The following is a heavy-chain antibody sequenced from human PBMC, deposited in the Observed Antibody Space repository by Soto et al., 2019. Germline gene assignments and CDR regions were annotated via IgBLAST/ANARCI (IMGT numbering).Heavy chain of an antibody. CDR1: GFTFSSYW. J-gene: IGHJ4*02. Sequence: GGSLRLSCAASGFTFSSYWMHWVRQAPGKGLVWVSRINSDGSSTSYANSVKGRFTISRDNAKNTLYLQMTSLRAEDTAVYYCARVHDILTGYYPFDYWGQGTLVTVSS. D-gene: IGHD3-9*01. CDR2: INSDGSST. CDR3: ARVHDILTGYYPFDY. V-gene: IGHV3-74*01.